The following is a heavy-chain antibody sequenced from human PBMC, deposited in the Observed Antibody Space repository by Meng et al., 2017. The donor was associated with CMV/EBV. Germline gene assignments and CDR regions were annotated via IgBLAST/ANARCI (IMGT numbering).Heavy chain of an antibody. D-gene: IGHD1-26*01. J-gene: IGHJ4*02. CDR3: ARDLSGERDY. V-gene: IGHV3-74*01. CDR2: IDTGGSTI. Sequence: VQLVGSGGRLVQPGGSLRLSCAASGFSFSSYWMHWVRQVPGKGLVWVSRIDTGGSTINYADSVKGRFTISRDNTKNTLYLQMNSLRAEDTATYYCARDLSGERDYWGQGTLVTVSS. CDR1: GFSFSSYW.